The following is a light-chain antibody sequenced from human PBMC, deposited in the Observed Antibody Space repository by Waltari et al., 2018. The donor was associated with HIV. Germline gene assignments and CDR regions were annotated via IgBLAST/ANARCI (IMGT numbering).Light chain of an antibody. Sequence: YVLTQPPSVSVAPGQTARITCGGDNIAGRKVHWYQRRPGQAPALVVFDDSDRPSGIPERFSGSISGNTATLIISRVEDGDEADYYCQVWDESDEQVVFGGGTRLTVL. CDR1: NIAGRK. CDR3: QVWDESDEQVV. J-gene: IGLJ2*01. CDR2: DDS. V-gene: IGLV3-21*02.